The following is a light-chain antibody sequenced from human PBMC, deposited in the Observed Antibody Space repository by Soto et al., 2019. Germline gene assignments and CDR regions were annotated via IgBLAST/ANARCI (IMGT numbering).Light chain of an antibody. Sequence: EIVLTQFPATLSVSPGERATLSCRASQSVSSNLAWYQQKPGQAPRLLISGASTRATGIPARFSGSGSGTEFTLTISSLQSEDFAMYYCQQYSSSRTFGQGTKVDI. CDR3: QQYSSSRT. J-gene: IGKJ1*01. CDR2: GAS. V-gene: IGKV3-15*01. CDR1: QSVSSN.